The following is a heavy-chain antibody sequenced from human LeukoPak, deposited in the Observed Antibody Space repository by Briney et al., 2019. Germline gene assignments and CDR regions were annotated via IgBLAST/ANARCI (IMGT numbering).Heavy chain of an antibody. V-gene: IGHV4-39*07. CDR3: ARRGDSSGYYYVIERTFDY. J-gene: IGHJ4*02. Sequence: PSETLSLTCTVSGGSISSSSYYWGWIRQPPGKGLEWIGSIYYSGSTYYNPSLKSRVTISVDTSKNQFSLKLSSVTAADTAVYYCARRGDSSGYYYVIERTFDYWGQGTLVTVSS. CDR1: GGSISSSSYY. CDR2: IYYSGST. D-gene: IGHD3-22*01.